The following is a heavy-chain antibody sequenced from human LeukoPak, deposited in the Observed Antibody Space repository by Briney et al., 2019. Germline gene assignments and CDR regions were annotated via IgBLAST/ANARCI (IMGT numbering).Heavy chain of an antibody. CDR2: NNSDGSRT. D-gene: IGHD2/OR15-2a*01. CDR3: SRGGSPFH. V-gene: IGHV3-74*01. J-gene: IGHJ4*02. Sequence: GGSLRLSCAASGFTFSSSWMHWVRQAPGKGLVWVSRNNSDGSRTNYADSVKGRFTISRDNGKNALYLQMNSLRADDTGVYYCSRGGSPFHWGQGTLVTVSS. CDR1: GFTFSSSW.